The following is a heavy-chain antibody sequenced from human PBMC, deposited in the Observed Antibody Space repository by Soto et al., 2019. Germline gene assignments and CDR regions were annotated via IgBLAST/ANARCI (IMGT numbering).Heavy chain of an antibody. J-gene: IGHJ3*02. V-gene: IGHV3-33*01. CDR1: GFTFSSYG. Sequence: PWGSLRLSCAASGFTFSSYGIHFCRHSPCKWREWVAVIWYDGSNKYYADSVKGRFTISRDNSKNTLYLQMNSLRAEDTAVYYCARDSYCSSTSCRTSNDAFDIWGQGTMVTVSS. CDR2: IWYDGSNK. CDR3: ARDSYCSSTSCRTSNDAFDI. D-gene: IGHD2-2*01.